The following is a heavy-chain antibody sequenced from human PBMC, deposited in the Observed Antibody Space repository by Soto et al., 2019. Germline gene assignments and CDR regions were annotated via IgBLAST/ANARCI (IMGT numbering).Heavy chain of an antibody. V-gene: IGHV3-23*01. CDR1: GFTFSSYA. CDR3: AKGKERDYYDSIGPV. D-gene: IGHD3-22*01. Sequence: GGSLRLSCAASGFTFSSYAMNWVRQAPGKGLEWVSVISGSGGSTYYADSVKGRFTISRDYSKNTLYLQMNSLRAEDTAVYYCAKGKERDYYDSIGPVWGQGTLVTVSS. CDR2: ISGSGGST. J-gene: IGHJ4*02.